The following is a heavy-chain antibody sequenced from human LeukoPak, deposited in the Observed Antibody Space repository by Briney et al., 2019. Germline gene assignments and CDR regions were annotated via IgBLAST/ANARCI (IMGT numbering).Heavy chain of an antibody. J-gene: IGHJ4*02. D-gene: IGHD4-17*01. CDR2: ISYDGSNK. V-gene: IGHV3-30*04. Sequence: GGSPRLSCVASGFTFSSYAMHWVRQAPGKGLEWVAFISYDGSNKYYADSVKGRFTISRDNSKNTLYLQMNSLRVEGTSVYYCAREAVTTSASFDYWGQGTLVTVSS. CDR1: GFTFSSYA. CDR3: AREAVTTSASFDY.